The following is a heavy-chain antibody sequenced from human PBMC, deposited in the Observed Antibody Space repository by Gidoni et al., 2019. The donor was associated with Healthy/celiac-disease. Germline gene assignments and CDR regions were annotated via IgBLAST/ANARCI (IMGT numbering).Heavy chain of an antibody. V-gene: IGHV3-23*01. Sequence: EVQLLESGGGLVQPGGSLRLSCAASGFTFSSYAMSWVRQAPGKGLEWVSAISGSGGSTYYADTVKVSFTTSRDNAKNTLYMQMTSLRAEDTAVYYCAKAIYSSDAFDIWGQGTMVTVSS. CDR3: AKAIYSSDAFDI. D-gene: IGHD6-13*01. J-gene: IGHJ3*02. CDR1: GFTFSSYA. CDR2: ISGSGGST.